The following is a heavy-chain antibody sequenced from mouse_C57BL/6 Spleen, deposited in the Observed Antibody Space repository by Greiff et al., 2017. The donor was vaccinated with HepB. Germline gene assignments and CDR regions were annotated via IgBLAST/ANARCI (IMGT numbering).Heavy chain of an antibody. J-gene: IGHJ2*01. CDR3: AKGYSNPLDY. Sequence: VQLQQSGAELVKPGASVKMSCKASGYTFTSYWITWVKQRPGQGLEWIGDIYPGSGSTNYNEKFKSKATLTVDTSSSTAYMQLSSLPSEDSAVYYCAKGYSNPLDYWGQGTTLTVSS. CDR1: GYTFTSYW. D-gene: IGHD2-5*01. V-gene: IGHV1-55*01. CDR2: IYPGSGST.